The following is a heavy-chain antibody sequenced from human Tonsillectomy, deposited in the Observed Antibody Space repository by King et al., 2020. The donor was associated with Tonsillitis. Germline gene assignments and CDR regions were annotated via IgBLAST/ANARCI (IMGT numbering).Heavy chain of an antibody. CDR3: ARDPRHCSSNSCYGKLYFYYYLDV. CDR1: GYTFTRYG. V-gene: IGHV1-18*01. J-gene: IGHJ6*03. Sequence: VQLVESGAEVKKPGASVKVSCKASGYTFTRYGISWVRQAPGQGLEWMGWISPYNGNTNYAQKLQDRITMTTDTSTSTAYMELRSLRSDDKAVYYCARDPRHCSSNSCYGKLYFYYYLDVWGKGTTVTVSS. CDR2: ISPYNGNT. D-gene: IGHD2-2*01.